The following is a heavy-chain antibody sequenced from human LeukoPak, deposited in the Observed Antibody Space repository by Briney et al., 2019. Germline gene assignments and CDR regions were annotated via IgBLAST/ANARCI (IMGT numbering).Heavy chain of an antibody. CDR1: GLIFSTYG. D-gene: IGHD3-10*01. J-gene: IGHJ4*02. CDR3: ARDPSTVDYYGSGIDY. V-gene: IGHV3-21*01. Sequence: GGSLRLSCAASGLIFSTYGMNWVRQPPGEGLEWVSSISRSGTSIYHAGSVKGRFTISRDNAKNSLYLQMNSLRADDTAVYYCARDPSTVDYYGSGIDYWGQGTLVTVSS. CDR2: ISRSGTSI.